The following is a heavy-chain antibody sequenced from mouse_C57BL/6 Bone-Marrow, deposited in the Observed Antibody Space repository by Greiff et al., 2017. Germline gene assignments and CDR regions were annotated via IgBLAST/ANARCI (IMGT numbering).Heavy chain of an antibody. J-gene: IGHJ4*01. D-gene: IGHD1-1*01. CDR2: IDPANGNT. CDR1: GFNIKNTY. V-gene: IGHV14-3*01. CDR3: ARSHYGSSPSYAMDY. Sequence: VQLQQSVAELVRPGASVKLSCTASGFNIKNTYMHWVKQRPEQGLEWIGRIDPANGNTKYAPKFQGKATITADPSSNPAYLQLSSLTSEDTAIYYCARSHYGSSPSYAMDYWGQGTSVTVSS.